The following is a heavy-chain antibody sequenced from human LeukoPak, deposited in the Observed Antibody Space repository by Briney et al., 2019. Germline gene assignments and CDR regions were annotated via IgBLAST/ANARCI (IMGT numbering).Heavy chain of an antibody. D-gene: IGHD4-17*01. J-gene: IGHJ4*02. CDR3: VRVLTVTFDS. V-gene: IGHV3-23*01. Sequence: GGSLRLSCAASGFTFRDAAMTWVRQAPGKGLEWVSLISSSGANAYYADSVKGRFTISRDNSKNTMYLQMNSLRDEDTAVYYCVRVLTVTFDSWGQGTLVTVSS. CDR2: ISSSGANA. CDR1: GFTFRDAA.